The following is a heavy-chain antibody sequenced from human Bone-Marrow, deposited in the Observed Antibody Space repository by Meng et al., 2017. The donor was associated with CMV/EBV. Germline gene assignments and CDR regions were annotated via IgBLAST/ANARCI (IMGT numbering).Heavy chain of an antibody. CDR2: INHSGST. CDR3: VLSKGTALISN. CDR1: GGTFSGYY. D-gene: IGHD2-8*01. Sequence: SETLSLTCAVYGGTFSGYYWSWIRQPPGKGLEWIGEINHSGSTNYNPSLKSRVTISVDTSKNQFSLRLSSVTAADTAMYYCVLSKGTALISNWGHGTPVTVSS. V-gene: IGHV4-34*08. J-gene: IGHJ4*01.